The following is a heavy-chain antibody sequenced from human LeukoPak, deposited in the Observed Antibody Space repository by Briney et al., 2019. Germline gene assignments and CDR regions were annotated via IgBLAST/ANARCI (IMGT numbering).Heavy chain of an antibody. CDR3: ARGGALVVVPAAINY. CDR1: GYTFTGYY. Sequence: ASVKVSCKASGYTFTGYYMHWVRQAPGQGLEWMGWINPNSGGTNYAQKFQGRVTVTRDTSISTAYMELSRLRSDDTAVYYCARGGALVVVPAAINYWGQGTLVTVSS. D-gene: IGHD2-2*01. J-gene: IGHJ4*02. CDR2: INPNSGGT. V-gene: IGHV1-2*02.